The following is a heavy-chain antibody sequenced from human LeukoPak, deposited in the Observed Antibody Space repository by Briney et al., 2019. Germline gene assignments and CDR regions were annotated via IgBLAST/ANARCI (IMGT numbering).Heavy chain of an antibody. CDR2: IIPIFGTA. V-gene: IGHV1-69*13. Sequence: ASVKVSCKASGGTFSSYAISWVRQAPGQGLEWMGGIIPIFGTANYAQKFQGRVTITADESTSTAYMELSSLRSEDTAVYYCAREGHGDYVVDYWGQGTLVTVSS. J-gene: IGHJ4*02. D-gene: IGHD4-17*01. CDR1: GGTFSSYA. CDR3: AREGHGDYVVDY.